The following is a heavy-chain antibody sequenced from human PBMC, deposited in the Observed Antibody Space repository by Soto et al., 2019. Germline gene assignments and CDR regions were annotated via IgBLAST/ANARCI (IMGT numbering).Heavy chain of an antibody. V-gene: IGHV3-30-3*01. J-gene: IGHJ4*02. CDR2: ISYDGSNK. Sequence: QVQLVESGGGVVQPGRSLRLSCAASGFTFSSYAMHWVRQAPGKGLEWVAVISYDGSNKYYADSVKGRFTISRDNSKNTLYLQMNSLRAEDTAVYYCARAPEVSYYDSSGYYLLDYWGQGTLVTVSS. CDR3: ARAPEVSYYDSSGYYLLDY. D-gene: IGHD3-22*01. CDR1: GFTFSSYA.